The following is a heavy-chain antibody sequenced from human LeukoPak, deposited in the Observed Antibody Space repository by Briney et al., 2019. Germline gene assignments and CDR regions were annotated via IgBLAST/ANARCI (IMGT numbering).Heavy chain of an antibody. Sequence: PSETLSLTCTVSGGSISSSSSYWGWIRQPPGKGLKWIGSIYYSGSTYYNPSLKSRVTISVDTSKNQFSLKLSSVTAADTAVYYRARQAGFSRGWPLFDLRGQGTLVTVSS. CDR2: IYYSGST. CDR1: GGSISSSSSY. D-gene: IGHD6-19*01. CDR3: ARQAGFSRGWPLFDL. J-gene: IGHJ5*02. V-gene: IGHV4-39*01.